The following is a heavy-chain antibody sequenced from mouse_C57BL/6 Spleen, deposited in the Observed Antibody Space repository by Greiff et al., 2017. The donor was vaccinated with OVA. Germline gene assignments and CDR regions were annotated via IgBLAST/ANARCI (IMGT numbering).Heavy chain of an antibody. CDR3: ARLGIYGNYNY. CDR2: INPYNGGT. Sequence: EVKLQESGPVLVKPGASVKMSCKASGYTFTDYYMNWVKQSHGKSLEWIGVINPYNGGTSYNQKFKGKATLTVDKSSSTAYMELNSLTSEDSAVYYCARLGIYGNYNYWGQGTTLTVSS. CDR1: GYTFTDYY. V-gene: IGHV1-19*01. J-gene: IGHJ2*01. D-gene: IGHD2-1*01.